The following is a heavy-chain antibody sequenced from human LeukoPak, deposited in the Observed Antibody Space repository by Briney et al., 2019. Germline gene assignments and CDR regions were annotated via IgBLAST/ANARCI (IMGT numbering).Heavy chain of an antibody. Sequence: GGSLRLSCAASGFTFSNYAMSWVRQAPGKGLEWVSAISGSGGNTYYADSVKGRFTISRDNSKNTLFLQMNGLRAEDTAVYYCAKDGDKGRYNWNRGANFDQWGQGTLVTVSS. J-gene: IGHJ4*02. CDR1: GFTFSNYA. CDR2: ISGSGGNT. CDR3: AKDGDKGRYNWNRGANFDQ. D-gene: IGHD1-20*01. V-gene: IGHV3-23*01.